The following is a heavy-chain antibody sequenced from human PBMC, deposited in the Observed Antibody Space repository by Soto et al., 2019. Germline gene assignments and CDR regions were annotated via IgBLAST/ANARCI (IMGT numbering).Heavy chain of an antibody. CDR3: ARGNFEVVVSSSRWFDP. D-gene: IGHD2-15*01. CDR1: GFTFSRFS. Sequence: GGSLRLSCVGSGFTFSRFSMNWVRQAPGKGLEWLSYISTTGNTIFYADSVKGRFTISRDNANNSLSLQMNSLRDEDTAVYYCARGNFEVVVSSSRWFDPWGQGTLVTVSS. CDR2: ISTTGNTI. V-gene: IGHV3-48*02. J-gene: IGHJ5*02.